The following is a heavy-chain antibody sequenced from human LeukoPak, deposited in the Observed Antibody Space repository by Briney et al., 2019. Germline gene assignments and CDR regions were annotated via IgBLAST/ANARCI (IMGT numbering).Heavy chain of an antibody. J-gene: IGHJ3*02. V-gene: IGHV3-9*01. CDR2: ISWNSGSI. Sequence: GRSLRLSCAASGFTFDDYAMHWVRQAPGKGLEWVSGISWNSGSIGYADSVKGRFTISRDNAKNSLYLQMNSLRAEDTALYYCAKDTDPYSGHDPGAFDIWGQGTMVTVSS. CDR3: AKDTDPYSGHDPGAFDI. D-gene: IGHD5-12*01. CDR1: GFTFDDYA.